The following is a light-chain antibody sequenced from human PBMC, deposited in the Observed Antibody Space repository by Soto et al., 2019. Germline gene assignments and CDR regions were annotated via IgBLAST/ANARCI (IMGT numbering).Light chain of an antibody. J-gene: IGLJ3*02. Sequence: QSALTQPASVSGSPGQSITISCTGTSSDVGSYNLVSWYQQHPGKAPKLMIYEGSKRPSVVSNRFSGSKSGNTASLTISGLQAEDEADYYCCSYAGSSTFGVFGGGTKVTVL. V-gene: IGLV2-23*03. CDR3: CSYAGSSTFGV. CDR1: SSDVGSYNL. CDR2: EGS.